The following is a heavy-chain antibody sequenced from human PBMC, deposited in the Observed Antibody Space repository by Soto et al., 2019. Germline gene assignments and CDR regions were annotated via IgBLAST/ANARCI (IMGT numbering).Heavy chain of an antibody. CDR3: ARSLLWDDYDSDGLDN. D-gene: IGHD3-22*01. Sequence: QVQLVQSGTEVKKTGASVTVSCKASGGPYSKYSISWVRQAPGQGLEWMGRIIPIFDIPNYAHKFQGRVTITSDKSTSTVYLGLSSLRTEDTAVYYWARSLLWDDYDSDGLDNWGQGTLVTVSS. CDR1: GGPYSKYS. V-gene: IGHV1-69*02. CDR2: IIPIFDIP. J-gene: IGHJ4*02.